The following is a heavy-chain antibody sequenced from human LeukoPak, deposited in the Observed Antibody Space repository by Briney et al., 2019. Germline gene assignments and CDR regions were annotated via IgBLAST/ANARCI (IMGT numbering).Heavy chain of an antibody. CDR3: AKESGISEFDY. CDR1: GFTFSSYA. D-gene: IGHD1-26*01. V-gene: IGHV3-23*01. CDR2: ISQIGDEI. J-gene: IGHJ4*02. Sequence: GSLRLSCEASGFTFSSYAMGWVRQAPGEGLEWVATISQIGDEIYYADSVKGRFTISRDNSKNTQYLQMNSLRPEDTAVYYCAKESGISEFDYWGQGTLVTVSS.